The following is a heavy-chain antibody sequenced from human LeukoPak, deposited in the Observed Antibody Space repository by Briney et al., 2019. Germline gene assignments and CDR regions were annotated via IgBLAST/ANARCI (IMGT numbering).Heavy chain of an antibody. CDR2: IYYSGST. CDR1: GGSISSYY. V-gene: IGHV4-59*08. J-gene: IGHJ6*03. Sequence: SETLSLTCTVSGGSISSYYWSWIRQPPGKGLEWIGYIYYSGSTNYNPSLKSRVTISVDTSKNQFSLKLSSVTAADTAVYYCARLGYCSSTSWLPGDCYYYYMAVWGKGTTVTVSS. D-gene: IGHD2-2*01. CDR3: ARLGYCSSTSWLPGDCYYYYMAV.